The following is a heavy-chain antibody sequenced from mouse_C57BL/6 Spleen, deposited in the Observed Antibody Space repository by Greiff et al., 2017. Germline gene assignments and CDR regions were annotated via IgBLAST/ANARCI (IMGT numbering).Heavy chain of an antibody. CDR2: ISSGGSYT. CDR3: ARHIDPSYAMDY. CDR1: GFTFSSYG. V-gene: IGHV5-6*01. J-gene: IGHJ4*01. Sequence: EVHLVESGGDLVKPGGSLKLSCAASGFTFSSYGMSWVRQTPDKRLEWVATISSGGSYTYYPDSVKGRFTISRDNAKNTLYLQMRRLKSEDTAMYYGARHIDPSYAMDYWGQGTSVTVSS.